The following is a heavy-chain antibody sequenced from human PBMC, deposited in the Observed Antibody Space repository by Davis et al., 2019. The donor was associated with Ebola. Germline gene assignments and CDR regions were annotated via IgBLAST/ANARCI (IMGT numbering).Heavy chain of an antibody. CDR1: GYTFSGYY. CDR3: ARAIYYYDNNAYSDY. D-gene: IGHD3-22*01. J-gene: IGHJ4*02. Sequence: ASVKVSCKASGYTFSGYYIHWVRQAPGQGLEWMGRINPSSGGTNYAQNFQGRVTMTRDTSTSTVSMELSSLRSEDTAVYHGARAIYYYDNNAYSDYWGQGTLVTVSS. V-gene: IGHV1-2*06. CDR2: INPSSGGT.